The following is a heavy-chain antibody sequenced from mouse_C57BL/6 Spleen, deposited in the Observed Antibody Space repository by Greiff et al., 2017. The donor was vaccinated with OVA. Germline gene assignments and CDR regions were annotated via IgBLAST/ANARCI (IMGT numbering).Heavy chain of an antibody. CDR1: GFSFNTYA. J-gene: IGHJ2*01. CDR2: IRSKSNNYAT. D-gene: IGHD4-1*01. Sequence: EVHLVESGGGLVQPKGSLKLSCAASGFSFNTYAMNWVRQAPGKGLEWVARIRSKSNNYATYYADSVKDRFTISRDDSESMLYLQMNNLKTEDTAMYYCVRNWDEVFDYWGQGTTLTVSS. CDR3: VRNWDEVFDY. V-gene: IGHV10-1*01.